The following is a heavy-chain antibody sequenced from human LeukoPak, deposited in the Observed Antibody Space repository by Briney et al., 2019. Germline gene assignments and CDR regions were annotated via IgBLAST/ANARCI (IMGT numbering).Heavy chain of an antibody. Sequence: SETLSLTCNVSGGSMNTYYWSWIRQPPGKGLEWIGYIFYTGITNYNPSLKSRVTISVDTSRNQFSLKLTSVTAADTAVYYCARETSSSALEYWGQGTLVTVSS. CDR1: GGSMNTYY. D-gene: IGHD6-6*01. J-gene: IGHJ4*02. CDR3: ARETSSSALEY. V-gene: IGHV4-59*01. CDR2: IFYTGIT.